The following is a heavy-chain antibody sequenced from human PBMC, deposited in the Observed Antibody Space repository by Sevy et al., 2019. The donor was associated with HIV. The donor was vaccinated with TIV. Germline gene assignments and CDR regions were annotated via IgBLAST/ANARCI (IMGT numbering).Heavy chain of an antibody. CDR1: GFTLSSYV. D-gene: IGHD3-3*01. CDR2: ISHTSESS. CDR3: AGRRVGDFWSGSVRGPWAGGPLFDY. Sequence: GGSLRLSCAASGFTLSSYVMSWVRHSPGKGLEWVSTISHTSESSNYADSVKGRFTISRDNSKNTRYRQMNSLRVEDTAVYYCAGRRVGDFWSGSVRGPWAGGPLFDYWGQGTLVTVSS. J-gene: IGHJ4*02. V-gene: IGHV3-23*01.